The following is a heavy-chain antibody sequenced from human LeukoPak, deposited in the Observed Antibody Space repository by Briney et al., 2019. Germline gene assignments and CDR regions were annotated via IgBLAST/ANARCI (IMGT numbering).Heavy chain of an antibody. CDR1: GYSFTSYW. CDR3: ARRIFFTRKTAYGMDV. CDR2: IYPGDSDT. D-gene: IGHD3-3*01. Sequence: GESLKISCKGSGYSFTSYWIGWMRKMPAKGLEWMGIIYPGDSDTRYSPSFQGQVTISADNFINTAYLQWSSLKASDTAMYYCARRIFFTRKTAYGMDVWGQGTTVTVSS. J-gene: IGHJ6*02. V-gene: IGHV5-51*01.